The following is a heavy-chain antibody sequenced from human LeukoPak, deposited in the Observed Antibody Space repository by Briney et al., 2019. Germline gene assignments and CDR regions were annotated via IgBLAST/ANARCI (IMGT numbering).Heavy chain of an antibody. V-gene: IGHV1-2*02. CDR3: ARGLRYCSSTSCYTGIVWFDP. Sequence: ASVKVSCKASGYTFTGYYMHWVRQAPGQGLEWMGWINPNSGGTNYAQKFQGRVTMTRNTSISTAYMELSSLRSEDTAVYYCARGLRYCSSTSCYTGIVWFDPWGQGTLVTVSS. CDR1: GYTFTGYY. J-gene: IGHJ5*02. CDR2: INPNSGGT. D-gene: IGHD2-2*02.